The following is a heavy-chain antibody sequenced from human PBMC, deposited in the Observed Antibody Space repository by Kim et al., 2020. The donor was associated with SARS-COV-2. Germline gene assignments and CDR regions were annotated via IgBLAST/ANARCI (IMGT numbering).Heavy chain of an antibody. J-gene: IGHJ3*01. CDR1: GDSISSGAYY. Sequence: TLSLTCTVSGDSISSGAYYWSWIRQHPGKGLEWIGYIYYSGSTYYNPSLKSRVTISVDTSNNHFSLKLSSVTAADTAVYYCARFKDGVVGALTWGQGTMVTVSS. D-gene: IGHD2-15*01. V-gene: IGHV4-31*03. CDR2: IYYSGST. CDR3: ARFKDGVVGALT.